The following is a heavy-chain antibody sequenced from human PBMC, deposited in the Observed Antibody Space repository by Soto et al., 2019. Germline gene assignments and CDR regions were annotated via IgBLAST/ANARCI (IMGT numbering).Heavy chain of an antibody. D-gene: IGHD5-12*01. CDR2: ISGSGRTT. Sequence: PGGSLRLSCSVSGFTFNNYAMSWVRQAPGKGLERVSSISGSGRTTYYTDSVKGRFTISRDNSRNTLYLQMNSLRAEDTAMYYCTKGNQLATIKGHDAFDIWGQGILVTISS. V-gene: IGHV3-23*01. J-gene: IGHJ3*02. CDR3: TKGNQLATIKGHDAFDI. CDR1: GFTFNNYA.